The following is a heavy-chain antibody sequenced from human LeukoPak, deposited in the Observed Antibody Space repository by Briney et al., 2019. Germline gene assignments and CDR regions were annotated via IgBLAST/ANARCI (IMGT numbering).Heavy chain of an antibody. CDR2: ISSSGGST. V-gene: IGHV3-23*01. Sequence: GGSPRLSCAASGFTFSSYGMSWVRQAPGKGLEWVSRISSSGGSTYYADSVKGRFTISRDNSKNTMDLQMNSLRVEDTAVYYCAKDRTYGSGRVDWFDPWGQGTLVTVSP. D-gene: IGHD3-10*01. J-gene: IGHJ5*02. CDR3: AKDRTYGSGRVDWFDP. CDR1: GFTFSSYG.